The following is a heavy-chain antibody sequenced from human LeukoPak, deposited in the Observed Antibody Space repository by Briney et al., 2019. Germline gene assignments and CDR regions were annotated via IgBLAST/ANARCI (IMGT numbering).Heavy chain of an antibody. CDR1: GYTFTSCG. V-gene: IGHV1-18*01. J-gene: IGHJ4*02. CDR2: ISAYNGNT. Sequence: ASVKVSCKASGYTFTSCGISWVRQAPGQGLEWMGWISAYNGNTNYAQKLQGRVTMTTDTSTSTAYMELRSLRSDDTAVYYCARSSWQWLANPFDYWGQGTLVTVSS. D-gene: IGHD6-19*01. CDR3: ARSSWQWLANPFDY.